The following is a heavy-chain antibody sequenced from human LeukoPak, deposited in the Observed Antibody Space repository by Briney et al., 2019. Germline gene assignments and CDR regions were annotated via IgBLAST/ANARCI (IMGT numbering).Heavy chain of an antibody. CDR2: IIPIFGTA. CDR1: GGTFSNYA. J-gene: IGHJ5*02. CDR3: ARDSSSWYESTT. D-gene: IGHD6-13*01. V-gene: IGHV1-69*05. Sequence: SVKVSCKASGGTFSNYAINWVRQAPGQGLEWMGGIIPIFGTANYAQKFQGRVTITTDESTSTAYMELSSLRSEDTAVYYCARDSSSWYESTTWGQGTLVTVSS.